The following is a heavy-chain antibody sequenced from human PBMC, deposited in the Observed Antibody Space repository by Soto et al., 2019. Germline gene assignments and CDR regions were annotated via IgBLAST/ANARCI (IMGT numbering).Heavy chain of an antibody. V-gene: IGHV1-18*01. J-gene: IGHJ6*02. D-gene: IGHD2-8*01. CDR2: ISGYNGDT. CDR3: AKNGQPPYYYYGMDV. Sequence: QGQLVQSGPEAKKPGASVKVSCKASGYTFSRYGISWVRQAPGQGLEWMGWISGYNGDTKYAQKVQGRVTMTIDTSTYTAYMELRSQTSVDTAIYYCAKNGQPPYYYYGMDVWGQGTTVTVSS. CDR1: GYTFSRYG.